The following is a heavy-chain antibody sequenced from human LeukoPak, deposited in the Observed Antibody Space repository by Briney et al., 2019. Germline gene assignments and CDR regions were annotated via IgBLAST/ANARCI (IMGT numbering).Heavy chain of an antibody. CDR1: GFTFSNYA. CDR2: ISGGGGST. D-gene: IGHD3-9*01. J-gene: IGHJ3*02. CDR3: ARSSHYDILTGYSEEDAFDI. V-gene: IGHV3-23*01. Sequence: GGSLRLSCAASGFTFSNYAMSWVRQAPGKGLEWVSTISGGGGSTYYADSVRGRVTISRDNSKNTLYLQMNSLRVEDTAVYYCARSSHYDILTGYSEEDAFDIWGQGTMVTVSS.